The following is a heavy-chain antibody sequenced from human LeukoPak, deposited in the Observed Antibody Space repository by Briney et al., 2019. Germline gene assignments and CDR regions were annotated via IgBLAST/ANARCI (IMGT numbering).Heavy chain of an antibody. CDR1: GYTFTGYY. V-gene: IGHV1-2*02. CDR2: INPNSGGT. J-gene: IGHJ4*02. D-gene: IGHD4-17*01. Sequence: ASVKVSCKASGYTFTGYYMHWVRQAPGQGLEWMGWINPNSGGTNYAQKFQGRVTMTRDTSISTAYMELSRLRSDDTAVYYCARSYGRGTVTTSGYWGQGTLVTVSS. CDR3: ARSYGRGTVTTSGY.